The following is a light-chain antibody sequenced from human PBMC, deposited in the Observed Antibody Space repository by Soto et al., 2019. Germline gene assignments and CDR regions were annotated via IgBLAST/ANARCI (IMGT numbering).Light chain of an antibody. V-gene: IGLV2-8*01. CDR3: SSYVGSNIL. J-gene: IGLJ2*01. Sequence: QSVLTQPPSASGSPGQSVTISCTGTSSDVGGYNYVSWYQQHPGKAPKLMIYEVSKRPSGVPDRFSGSKSGNTASLTVSGLQAEDEADYYCSSYVGSNILFGGGTKLTVL. CDR1: SSDVGGYNY. CDR2: EVS.